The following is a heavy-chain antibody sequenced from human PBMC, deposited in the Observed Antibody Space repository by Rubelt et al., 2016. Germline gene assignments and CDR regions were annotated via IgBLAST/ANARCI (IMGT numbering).Heavy chain of an antibody. CDR1: GGSISSSSYY. J-gene: IGHJ5*02. Sequence: QLQLQESGPGLVKPSETLSLTCTVSGGSISSSSYYWGWIRQPPGKGLEWIGSIYYTESTYYNPSLKSRVTISVDTSKNQLSLRLSSVPAADTAVDYCARRSFYGSGLWFDPWGQGTLVTVSA. D-gene: IGHD3-10*01. CDR3: ARRSFYGSGLWFDP. CDR2: IYYTEST. V-gene: IGHV4-39*01.